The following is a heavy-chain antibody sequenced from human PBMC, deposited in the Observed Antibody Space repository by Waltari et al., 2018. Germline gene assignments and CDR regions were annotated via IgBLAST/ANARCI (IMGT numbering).Heavy chain of an antibody. D-gene: IGHD3-10*01. Sequence: QVQLVQSGAEVKTPGSSVKVSCKASGGTFSSYAIRWVRQAPGKGLEWMGGIIPIFGTANYAQKFQGRVTITADESTSTAYMELSSLRSEDTAVYYCARVGSVKKPNPSNWFDPWGQGTLVTVSS. J-gene: IGHJ5*02. CDR3: ARVGSVKKPNPSNWFDP. CDR1: GGTFSSYA. V-gene: IGHV1-69*13. CDR2: IIPIFGTA.